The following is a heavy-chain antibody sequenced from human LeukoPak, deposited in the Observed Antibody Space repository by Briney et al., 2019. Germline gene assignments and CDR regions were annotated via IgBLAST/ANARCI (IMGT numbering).Heavy chain of an antibody. CDR1: GFTFDDYA. V-gene: IGHV3-9*01. CDR2: ISWNSGSI. Sequence: GGSLRLSCAASGFTFDDYAMHWVRQAPGKGLEWVSGISWNSGSIGYADSVKGRFTISRDNAKNSLYLQMNSLGAEDTALYYCASDFLDAFDIWGQGTMVTVSS. J-gene: IGHJ3*02. CDR3: ASDFLDAFDI. D-gene: IGHD3-3*01.